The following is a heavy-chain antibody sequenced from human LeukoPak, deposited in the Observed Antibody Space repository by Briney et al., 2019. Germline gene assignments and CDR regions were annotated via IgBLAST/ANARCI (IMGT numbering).Heavy chain of an antibody. CDR1: GFMFNRSA. CDR2: ISSSGGDT. CDR3: VKGGVLTYYFGSGSFDPPDY. Sequence: PPGGSLRLSCAASGFMFNRSAMNWVRQAPGKGLEWVSGISSSGGDTYFVDSVKGRFTISGDNSRNTLYLQMNSLRAEDTALYYCVKGGVLTYYFGSGSFDPPDYWGQGTLVTVSS. J-gene: IGHJ4*02. D-gene: IGHD3-10*01. V-gene: IGHV3-23*01.